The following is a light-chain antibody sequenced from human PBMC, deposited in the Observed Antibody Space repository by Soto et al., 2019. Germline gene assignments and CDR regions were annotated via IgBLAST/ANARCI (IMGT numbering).Light chain of an antibody. CDR1: SSDVGGYNY. Sequence: QSALTQPRSVSGSPGQSVTFSCTGTSSDVGGYNYVSWYRQHPGRAPKLMIFDVNKRPSGVPDRFSGSKSGNTASLTISGLQAEDEGDYYCCSYAGSYPYVFGTGTKLTVL. V-gene: IGLV2-11*01. CDR2: DVN. CDR3: CSYAGSYPYV. J-gene: IGLJ1*01.